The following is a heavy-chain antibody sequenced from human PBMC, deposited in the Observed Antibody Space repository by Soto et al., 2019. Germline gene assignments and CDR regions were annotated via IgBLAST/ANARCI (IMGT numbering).Heavy chain of an antibody. V-gene: IGHV1-8*01. CDR3: ARHPGIAAAGDGYYYYGMDV. CDR2: MNPNSGNT. Sequence: QVQLVQSGAEVKKPGASVKVSCKASGYTFTSYDINWVRQATGQGLEWMGWMNPNSGNTGYAQKFQGRVTMTRNTARSTAYMELSSLRSEDTAVYYCARHPGIAAAGDGYYYYGMDVWGQGTTVTVSS. D-gene: IGHD6-13*01. J-gene: IGHJ6*02. CDR1: GYTFTSYD.